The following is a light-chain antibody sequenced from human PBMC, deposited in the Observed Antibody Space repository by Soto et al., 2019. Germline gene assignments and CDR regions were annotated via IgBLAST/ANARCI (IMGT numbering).Light chain of an antibody. CDR2: DVI. CDR3: SSYTSSSHVV. CDR1: SSDIGGYNY. J-gene: IGLJ2*01. V-gene: IGLV2-14*01. Sequence: QSALTQPASVSGSPGQSITISCIGTSSDIGGYNYVSWYQQHPGKAPKLIIYDVINRPSGVSNRFSGSKSGNTASLTISGLQAEDGADYYCSSYTSSSHVVFGGGTKLTVL.